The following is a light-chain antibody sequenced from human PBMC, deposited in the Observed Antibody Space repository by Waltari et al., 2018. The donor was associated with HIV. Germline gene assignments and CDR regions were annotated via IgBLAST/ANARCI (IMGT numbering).Light chain of an antibody. CDR1: QSISSW. CDR2: KAS. J-gene: IGKJ4*01. Sequence: DIQMTQSPSTLSASVGDSVTITCRASQSISSWLDWYQQKPGKAPKILIYKASSLESGVPSRFSGSGSGTEFTLTISSLQPDDFATYYCQQYNSYPVTFGGGTKVEIK. V-gene: IGKV1-5*03. CDR3: QQYNSYPVT.